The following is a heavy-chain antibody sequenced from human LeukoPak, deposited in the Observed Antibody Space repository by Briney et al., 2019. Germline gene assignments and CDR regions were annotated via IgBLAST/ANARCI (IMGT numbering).Heavy chain of an antibody. Sequence: SETLSLTCSVSGGSISSADYYWGWIRQPPGKGLEWIGNIYYSGSTYYNPSLKSRVTISVDTSKNQFSLKLSSVTAADTAVYYCASLLRYCATTTCQAYMDVWGQGTTVTVSS. V-gene: IGHV4-39*01. CDR1: GGSISSADYY. J-gene: IGHJ6*02. D-gene: IGHD2-2*01. CDR2: IYYSGST. CDR3: ASLLRYCATTTCQAYMDV.